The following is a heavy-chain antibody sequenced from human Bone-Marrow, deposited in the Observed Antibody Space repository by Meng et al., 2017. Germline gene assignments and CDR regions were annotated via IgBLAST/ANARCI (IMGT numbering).Heavy chain of an antibody. Sequence: VQRGRSGAEVKKPGASVKVSCKASGYTFTGYYMHWVRQAPGQGLEWMGRINPNSGGTNYAQKFQGRVTMTRDTSISTAYMELSRLRSEVTAVYYCARVSVRGVIRWFDPWGQGTLVTVSS. CDR1: GYTFTGYY. V-gene: IGHV1-2*06. J-gene: IGHJ5*02. CDR2: INPNSGGT. CDR3: ARVSVRGVIRWFDP. D-gene: IGHD3-10*01.